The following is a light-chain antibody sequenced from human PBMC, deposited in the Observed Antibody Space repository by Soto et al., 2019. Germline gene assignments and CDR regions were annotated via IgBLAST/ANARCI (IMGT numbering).Light chain of an antibody. CDR2: LNSDGSH. CDR1: SGHSSYA. J-gene: IGLJ2*01. CDR3: QTWGTGIRV. V-gene: IGLV4-69*01. Sequence: QPVLTQSASASASLGASVKRTCTLSSGHSSYAIAWHQQQPEKGPRYLMKLNSDGSHSKGDGIPDRFSGSSSGAERYLTIFSLQSEDEADYYCQTWGTGIRVFGGGTKVTVL.